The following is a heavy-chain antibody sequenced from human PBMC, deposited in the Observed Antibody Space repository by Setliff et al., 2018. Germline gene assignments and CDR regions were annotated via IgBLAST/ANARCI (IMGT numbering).Heavy chain of an antibody. D-gene: IGHD6-13*01. CDR1: GYTFTKYG. J-gene: IGHJ4*02. Sequence: GASVKVSCKASGYTFTKYGITWVRQAPGQGLEWMGYINTYNGDTYYAQKLQGRVTMTTDTSTSTAYMDLRSLRSDDTAVYYCARGGKAADARKGLFENWGQGTLVTVSS. CDR2: INTYNGDT. CDR3: ARGGKAADARKGLFEN. V-gene: IGHV1-18*01.